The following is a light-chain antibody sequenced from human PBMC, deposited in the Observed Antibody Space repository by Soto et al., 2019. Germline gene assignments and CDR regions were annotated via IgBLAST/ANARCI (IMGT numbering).Light chain of an antibody. Sequence: QSVLTQPPSASGTPGQRVTISCFGSSSNIGSNPVNWYQHLPGTAPKLLVYSNNQRPSGFPDRFSGSKSGTSASLAISGLHSEDEADYYCAAWDDSLNGLYVFGTGTKLTVL. CDR2: SNN. J-gene: IGLJ1*01. CDR1: SSNIGSNP. CDR3: AAWDDSLNGLYV. V-gene: IGLV1-44*01.